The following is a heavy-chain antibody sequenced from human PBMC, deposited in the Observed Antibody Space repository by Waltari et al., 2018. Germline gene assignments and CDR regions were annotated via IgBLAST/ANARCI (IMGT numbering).Heavy chain of an antibody. J-gene: IGHJ4*02. CDR3: ATARDEHTAMVYFDN. CDR2: MYPAGSA. CDR1: GLTVSSTP. Sequence: EVKLVESGGGLVHPGGSLRLSCAASGLTVSSTPMSWVRQAPGKGPECVSIMYPAGSAYNADSVEGRFTMSRDISNNMVHLQMNRLRLEDSATYYCATARDEHTAMVYFDNWGQGTLVSVSS. D-gene: IGHD5-18*01. V-gene: IGHV3-66*02.